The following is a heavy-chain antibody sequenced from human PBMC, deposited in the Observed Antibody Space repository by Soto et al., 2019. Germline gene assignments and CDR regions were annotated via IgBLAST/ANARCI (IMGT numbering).Heavy chain of an antibody. V-gene: IGHV3-48*03. CDR1: GFTFSSYE. CDR3: ARGLGYCSGGSCYLYYFDY. D-gene: IGHD2-15*01. J-gene: IGHJ4*02. Sequence: PGGSLRLSCAASGFTFSSYEMNWVRQAPGKGLEWVSYISSGGGTIYYADSVKGRFTISRDNAKSSLYLQMNNLRAEDTAVYYCARGLGYCSGGSCYLYYFDYWGQGALVTVSS. CDR2: ISSGGGTI.